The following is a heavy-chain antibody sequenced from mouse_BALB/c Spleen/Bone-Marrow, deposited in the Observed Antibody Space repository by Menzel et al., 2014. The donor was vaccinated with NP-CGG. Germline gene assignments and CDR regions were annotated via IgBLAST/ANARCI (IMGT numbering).Heavy chain of an antibody. CDR1: GFSLTSYG. D-gene: IGHD1-1*01. CDR3: ARYGNILDY. J-gene: IGHJ2*01. V-gene: IGHV2-2*02. CDR2: IWSGGST. Sequence: VQLQQSGPGLVQPSQRLSIPCTVSGFSLTSYGVHWVRQSPGKGLEWLGVIWSGGSTDYNAAFISRLSISKDNSKSQVFFKMNSLQVNDTAIYYCARYGNILDYWGQGTTFTVSS.